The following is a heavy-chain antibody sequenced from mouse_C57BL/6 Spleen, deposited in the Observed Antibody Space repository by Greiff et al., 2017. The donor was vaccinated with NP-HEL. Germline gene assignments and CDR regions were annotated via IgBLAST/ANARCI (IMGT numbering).Heavy chain of an antibody. CDR3: ASIGTGAY. D-gene: IGHD4-1*01. CDR1: GYAFSSSW. V-gene: IGHV1-82*01. CDR2: IYPGDGDT. Sequence: VQRVESGPELVKPGASVKISCKASGYAFSSSWMNWVKQRPGKGLEWIGRIYPGDGDTNYNGKFKGKATLTADKSSSTAYMQLSSLTSEDSAVYFCASIGTGAYWGQGTLVTVSA. J-gene: IGHJ3*01.